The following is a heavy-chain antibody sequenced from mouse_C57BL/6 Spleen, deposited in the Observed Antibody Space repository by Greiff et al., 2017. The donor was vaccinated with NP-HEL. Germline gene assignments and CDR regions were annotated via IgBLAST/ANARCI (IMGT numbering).Heavy chain of an antibody. CDR2: IYPRSGNT. V-gene: IGHV1-81*01. CDR3: ARWGGSRDAY. Sequence: VQLQQSGAELARPGASVKLSCKASGYTFTSYGISWVKQRTGQGLEWIGEIYPRSGNTYYNEKFKGKATLTADKSSSTAYMELRSLTSEDSAVYFCARWGGSRDAYWGQGTLVTVSA. D-gene: IGHD1-1*01. J-gene: IGHJ3*01. CDR1: GYTFTSYG.